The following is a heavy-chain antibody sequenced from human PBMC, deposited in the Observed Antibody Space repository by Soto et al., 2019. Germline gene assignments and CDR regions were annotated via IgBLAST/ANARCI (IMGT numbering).Heavy chain of an antibody. J-gene: IGHJ3*02. CDR2: IWYDGSNK. CDR1: GFTFSSYG. CDR3: ARLYCSGGSCYSEDDAFDI. Sequence: QVQLVESGGGVVQPGRSLRLSCAASGFTFSSYGMHCVRQAPGKGLEWVAVIWYDGSNKYYADSVKGRFTISRDNSKNTLYLQMNSLRAEDTAVYYCARLYCSGGSCYSEDDAFDIWGQGTMVTVSS. D-gene: IGHD2-15*01. V-gene: IGHV3-33*01.